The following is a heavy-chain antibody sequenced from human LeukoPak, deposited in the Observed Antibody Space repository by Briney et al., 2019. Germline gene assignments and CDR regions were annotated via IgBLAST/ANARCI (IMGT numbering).Heavy chain of an antibody. J-gene: IGHJ4*02. CDR3: ARAYGDYVVDY. Sequence: GGSLRLSCAASGFTFSSYGMSWVRQAPGKGLEWVSVIYSGGSTYYADSVKGRFTISRDNSKNTLYLQMNSLRAEDTAVYYCARAYGDYVVDYWGQGTLVTVSS. V-gene: IGHV3-53*01. D-gene: IGHD4-17*01. CDR2: IYSGGST. CDR1: GFTFSSYG.